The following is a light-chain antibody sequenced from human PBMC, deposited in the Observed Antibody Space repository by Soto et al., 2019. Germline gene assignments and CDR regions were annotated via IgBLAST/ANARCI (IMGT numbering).Light chain of an antibody. CDR2: EGS. Sequence: QSALTQPASVSGSPGQSITISCTGTSRDVGTYTLVSWYQHYPGKAPKLIIYEGSKRPSGVSNRFSASKTGRTASLTISGLQLEDEADYYCCSYACSSSVVFGGGTKVTVL. V-gene: IGLV2-23*01. CDR3: CSYACSSSVV. J-gene: IGLJ2*01. CDR1: SRDVGTYTL.